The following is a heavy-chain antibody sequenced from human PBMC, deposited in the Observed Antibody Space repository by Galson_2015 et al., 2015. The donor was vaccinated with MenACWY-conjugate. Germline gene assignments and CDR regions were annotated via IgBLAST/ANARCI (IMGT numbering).Heavy chain of an antibody. CDR2: INFNGGST. Sequence: SLRLSCAASGFNFDDYAMGWVRQVSGKGLEWVAGINFNGGSTDYADSVKGRFTISRDNAKNSLYLQMNSLRAEDTALYYCASGMVSFGGIIVAFYFDSWGQGTL. D-gene: IGHD3-16*02. CDR1: GFNFDDYA. V-gene: IGHV3-20*04. J-gene: IGHJ4*02. CDR3: ASGMVSFGGIIVAFYFDS.